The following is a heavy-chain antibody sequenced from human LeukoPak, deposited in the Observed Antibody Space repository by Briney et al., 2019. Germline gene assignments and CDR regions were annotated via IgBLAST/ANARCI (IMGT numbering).Heavy chain of an antibody. Sequence: PGGSLRLPCAASGFPFSNYAMSWVRQAPGKGLEWVSAITGSGDSTFYADSVKGRFTISRDNSRNTLFLQMDTLRAEDTAVYYCAKEIVVAGQGVFDYWGQGTLVTVSS. J-gene: IGHJ4*02. CDR3: AKEIVVAGQGVFDY. CDR1: GFPFSNYA. CDR2: ITGSGDST. D-gene: IGHD6-19*01. V-gene: IGHV3-23*01.